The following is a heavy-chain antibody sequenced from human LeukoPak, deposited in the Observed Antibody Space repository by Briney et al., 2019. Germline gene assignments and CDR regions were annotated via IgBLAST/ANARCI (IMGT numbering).Heavy chain of an antibody. V-gene: IGHV3-23*01. CDR1: GFTFSSYA. CDR2: IFGRGGST. J-gene: IGHJ4*02. D-gene: IGHD6-19*01. Sequence: HSGRSLRLACAASGFTFSSYAMYWVRQAPGKGLEWVSGIFGRGGSTPYADSVKGRFTISRDNSKNTVYLQLNSLRAEDTAVYYCAKTTTGYSSGRFPGWPVDYWGQGTLVTVSS. CDR3: AKTTTGYSSGRFPGWPVDY.